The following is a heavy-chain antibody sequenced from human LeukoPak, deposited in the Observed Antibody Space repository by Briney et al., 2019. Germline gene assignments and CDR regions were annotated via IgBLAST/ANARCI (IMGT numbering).Heavy chain of an antibody. V-gene: IGHV3-33*01. D-gene: IGHD3/OR15-3a*01. Sequence: GGSLRLSCAASGFTFSRYVMHWVRQAPGKGLEWVAVIWYDGSDKYYADSVNGRFTISRDNSKNTLYLQMNSLRAEDTAVFYCARDRTGTFDFWGQGTLVTVSS. CDR1: GFTFSRYV. CDR3: ARDRTGTFDF. CDR2: IWYDGSDK. J-gene: IGHJ4*02.